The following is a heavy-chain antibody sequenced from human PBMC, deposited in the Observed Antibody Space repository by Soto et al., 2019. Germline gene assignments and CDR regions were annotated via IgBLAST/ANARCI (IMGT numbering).Heavy chain of an antibody. CDR1: GFTFSSYA. Sequence: EVQLLESGGGLVQPGGSLRLSCAASGFTFSSYAMSWVRQAPGKGLEWVSVISGSGGYTYYADSVKGRFTISRDNSKNTLCLQMNSLRAEDTAVYYCAKWTVVVVAATRGGYFDYWGQGTLVTVSS. V-gene: IGHV3-23*01. J-gene: IGHJ4*02. D-gene: IGHD2-15*01. CDR3: AKWTVVVVAATRGGYFDY. CDR2: ISGSGGYT.